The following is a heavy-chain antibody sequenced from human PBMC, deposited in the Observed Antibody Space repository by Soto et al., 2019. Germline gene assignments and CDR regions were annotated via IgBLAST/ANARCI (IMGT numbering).Heavy chain of an antibody. V-gene: IGHV4-31*03. CDR2: IYYSGST. Sequence: QVQLQESGPGLVKPSQTLSLTCTVSGGSISSGGYYWSWIRQHPGKVLEWIGYIYYSGSTYYNPSLKSRVTISVDTSKNLFSLKLSSVTAADTAVYYCARGRTSSPTPGDYWGQGTLVTVSS. D-gene: IGHD2-2*01. J-gene: IGHJ4*02. CDR1: GGSISSGGYY. CDR3: ARGRTSSPTPGDY.